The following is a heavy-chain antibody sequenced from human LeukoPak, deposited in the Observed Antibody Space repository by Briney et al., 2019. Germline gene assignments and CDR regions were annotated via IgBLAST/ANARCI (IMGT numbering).Heavy chain of an antibody. CDR2: ISSGQTI. CDR1: GFTFSNYE. J-gene: IGHJ4*02. Sequence: GGSLRLSCAASGFTFSNYEMNWVRQAPGKGLEWVAYISSGQTIYYTDSVKGRFTISRDNAKNSLYLQMNSLRADDTAIYFCASAYNSGWYNFDHWGQGTLVTVSS. CDR3: ASAYNSGWYNFDH. V-gene: IGHV3-48*03. D-gene: IGHD6-19*01.